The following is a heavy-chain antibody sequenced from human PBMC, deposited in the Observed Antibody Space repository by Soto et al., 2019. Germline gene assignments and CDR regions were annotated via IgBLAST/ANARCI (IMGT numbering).Heavy chain of an antibody. D-gene: IGHD6-19*01. CDR3: AISFSGWGQYYYYGMGV. CDR2: INPNSGGT. CDR1: RYTINGNY. Sequence: SVKASCKASRYTINGNYMHWLQQAPRQELEWMGWINPNSGGTNYAQKFQGWVTMTRDTSISTAYMELSRLRSDDTAVYYCAISFSGWGQYYYYGMGVWGQGTTVTVSS. J-gene: IGHJ6*02. V-gene: IGHV1-2*04.